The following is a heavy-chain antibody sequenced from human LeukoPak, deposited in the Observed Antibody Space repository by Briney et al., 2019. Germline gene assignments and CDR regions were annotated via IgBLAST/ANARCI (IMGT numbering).Heavy chain of an antibody. Sequence: SETLSLTCTVSGASVSSSGYYWSCIRQPPGKGLEWIGYIYHSGSTNYNPSLKSRVTISVDTSKNQFSLKLTSMTAADTAVYYCGRETIAATGTSVFFDYWGQGTLVTVSS. D-gene: IGHD6-13*01. CDR1: GASVSSSGYY. V-gene: IGHV4-61*08. CDR3: GRETIAATGTSVFFDY. J-gene: IGHJ4*02. CDR2: IYHSGST.